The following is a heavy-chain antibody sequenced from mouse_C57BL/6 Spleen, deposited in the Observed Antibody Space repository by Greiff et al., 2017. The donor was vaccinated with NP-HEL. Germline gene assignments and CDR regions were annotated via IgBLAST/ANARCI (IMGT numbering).Heavy chain of an antibody. CDR3: ARRDYYGSFAY. CDR1: GYTFTDYY. D-gene: IGHD1-1*01. V-gene: IGHV1-19*01. J-gene: IGHJ3*01. CDR2: INPYNGGT. Sequence: EVQLQQSGPVLVKPGASVKMSCKASGYTFTDYYMNWVKQSHGKSLEWIGVINPYNGGTSYNQKFKGKATLTVDKSSSTAYMELNSLTSEDSAVYYCARRDYYGSFAYWGQGTLVTVSA.